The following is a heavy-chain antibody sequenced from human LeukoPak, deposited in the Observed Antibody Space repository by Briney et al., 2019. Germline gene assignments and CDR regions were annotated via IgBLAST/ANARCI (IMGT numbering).Heavy chain of an antibody. D-gene: IGHD3-10*01. V-gene: IGHV4-39*01. Sequence: PAETLSLTCTVSGGSVSSTTYFWSWMRQPPGKGLEWIASINYSGSTYYNPSLKRRVTISVDTSDNQFSLKLSSVTAADTAVYYCARYVVYGSGKYYFDYWGQGTLVTVSS. CDR3: ARYVVYGSGKYYFDY. CDR2: INYSGST. CDR1: GGSVSSTTYF. J-gene: IGHJ4*02.